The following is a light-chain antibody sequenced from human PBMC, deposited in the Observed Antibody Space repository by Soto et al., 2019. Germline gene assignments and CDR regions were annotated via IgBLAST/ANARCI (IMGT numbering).Light chain of an antibody. CDR3: QKANSYPWT. J-gene: IGKJ1*01. V-gene: IGKV1-5*03. Sequence: DIQMTQSPSTLSASVGDRVTITCRASQSISSWLAWYQQKPGKAPNLLIYKASSLESGVPSRFSGSGSGTEFTLTISSLQPDDSATYYCQKANSYPWTFGQGTKVEIK. CDR2: KAS. CDR1: QSISSW.